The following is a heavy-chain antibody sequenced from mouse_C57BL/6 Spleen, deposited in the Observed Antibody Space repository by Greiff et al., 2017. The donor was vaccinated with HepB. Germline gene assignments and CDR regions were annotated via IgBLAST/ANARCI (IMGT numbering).Heavy chain of an antibody. V-gene: IGHV1-55*01. Sequence: VKLQQPGAELVKPGASVKMSCKASGYTFTSYWITWVKQRPGQGLEWIGDIYPGSGSTNYNEKFKSTATLTVDTSSSTAYMQLSSLTSEDSAVYYCARGNYYSNSEDYWGQGTTLTVSS. D-gene: IGHD2-5*01. CDR3: ARGNYYSNSEDY. CDR2: IYPGSGST. J-gene: IGHJ2*01. CDR1: GYTFTSYW.